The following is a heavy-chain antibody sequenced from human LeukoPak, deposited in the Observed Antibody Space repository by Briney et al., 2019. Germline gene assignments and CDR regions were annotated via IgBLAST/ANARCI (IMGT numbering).Heavy chain of an antibody. CDR2: IPYEGSNK. Sequence: PGGPLRLSCAAFGFTFSSYAMPWVRKAPGKGLEGVAVIPYEGSNKYYAASVKGRFTISRDNSKNTLYLQMNSLRAEDTAVYYCARDQRYTIFGVVGGSLDYWGQGTLVTVSS. D-gene: IGHD3-3*01. V-gene: IGHV3-30-3*01. CDR1: GFTFSSYA. CDR3: ARDQRYTIFGVVGGSLDY. J-gene: IGHJ4*02.